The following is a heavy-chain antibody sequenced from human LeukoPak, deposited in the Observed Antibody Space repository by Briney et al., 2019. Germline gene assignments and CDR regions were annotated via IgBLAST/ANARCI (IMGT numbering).Heavy chain of an antibody. J-gene: IGHJ4*02. CDR2: IYPSGTT. D-gene: IGHD4-17*01. Sequence: PSQTLSLTCTVSDGSISSGDSYWTWIRQPAGEGVEWIGRIYPSGTTDYNPSLKSRVTISIDTSKKWVSLILTSVTAADTAVYYCATRTTVTGFDSWGQGTLVTVSS. CDR1: DGSISSGDSY. CDR3: ATRTTVTGFDS. V-gene: IGHV4-61*02.